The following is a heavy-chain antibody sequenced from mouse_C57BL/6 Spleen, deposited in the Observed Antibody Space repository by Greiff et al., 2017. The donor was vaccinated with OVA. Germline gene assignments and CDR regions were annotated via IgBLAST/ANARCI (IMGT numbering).Heavy chain of an antibody. J-gene: IGHJ3*01. CDR3: ARAYDSNYGFAY. CDR2: INPNNGGT. D-gene: IGHD2-5*01. Sequence: EVQLQQSGPELVKPGASVKISCKASGYTFTDYYMNWVKQSHGKSLEWIGDINPNNGGTSYNQKFKGKATLTVDKSSSTAYMELRSLTSEDSAVYYCARAYDSNYGFAYWGQGTLVTVSA. CDR1: GYTFTDYY. V-gene: IGHV1-26*01.